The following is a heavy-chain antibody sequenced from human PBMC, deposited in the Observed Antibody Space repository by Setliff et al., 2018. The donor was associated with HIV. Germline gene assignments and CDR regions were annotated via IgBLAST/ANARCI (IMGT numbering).Heavy chain of an antibody. CDR1: GYTFSDYS. V-gene: IGHV1-18*01. CDR2: ISDHNGNT. Sequence: GASVKVSCKAFGYTFSDYSIIWVRQAPGQGPEWMGWISDHNGNTNYAQKIQGRVTLTIDTSTSTAYMELRTLRSDDTAVYYCAREAANYAFDIWGQGTMVTVSS. D-gene: IGHD2-15*01. CDR3: AREAANYAFDI. J-gene: IGHJ3*02.